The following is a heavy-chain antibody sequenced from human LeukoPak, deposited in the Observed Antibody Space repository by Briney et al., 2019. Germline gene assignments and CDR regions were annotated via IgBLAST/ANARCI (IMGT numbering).Heavy chain of an antibody. CDR1: GFTFNMYG. CDR3: ARPPYSSASAGYLQY. J-gene: IGHJ1*01. V-gene: IGHV3-30*03. CDR2: ISFDGTNA. Sequence: GRSLRLSCAASGFTFNMYGIHWVRQAPGKGLEWVALISFDGTNAYYGDSVKGRFSISRDNSRNTVYLQMNSLTAEDTAVYYCARPPYSSASAGYLQYWGQGALVTVSS. D-gene: IGHD6-6*01.